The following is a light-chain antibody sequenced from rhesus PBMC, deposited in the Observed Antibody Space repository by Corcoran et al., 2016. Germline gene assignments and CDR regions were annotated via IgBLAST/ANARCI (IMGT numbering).Light chain of an antibody. CDR3: QQYRSLPLT. CDR1: QAINTF. J-gene: IGKJ4*01. Sequence: DIQMTQSPSSLSASVGDRVIITCRASQAINTFLNWYQQKPGKAPKLLIYFTNHLESGVPSRFSGSGSVTECTLTISSLQPEDFTTYYCQQYRSLPLTFGGGTKVEIK. CDR2: FTN. V-gene: IGKV1-32*05.